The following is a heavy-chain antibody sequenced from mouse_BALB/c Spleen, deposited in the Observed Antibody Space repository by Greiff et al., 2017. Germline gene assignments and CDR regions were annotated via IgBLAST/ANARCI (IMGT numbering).Heavy chain of an antibody. CDR3: ARDHPTTPTVVAYYYAMDY. V-gene: IGHV2-6-7*01. CDR1: GFSLTGYG. D-gene: IGHD1-1*01. CDR2: IWGDGST. Sequence: QVQLKQSGPGLVAPSQSLSITCTVSGFSLTGYGVNWVRQPPGKGLEWLGMIWGDGSTDYNSALKSRLSISKDNSKSQVFLKMNSLQTDDTARYYCARDHPTTPTVVAYYYAMDYWGQGTSVTVSS. J-gene: IGHJ4*01.